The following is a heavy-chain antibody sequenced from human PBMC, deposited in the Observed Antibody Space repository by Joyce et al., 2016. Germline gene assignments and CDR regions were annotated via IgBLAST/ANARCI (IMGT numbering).Heavy chain of an antibody. CDR1: GFTFSAYG. CDR2: MWYDGMNR. V-gene: IGHV3-33*01. Sequence: QVQLVESGGGVVQPGRSLRLSCVASGFTFSAYGMHWVRQAPGKGLEWGAIMWYDGMNRYDTDSVECRFTISRDNSKNILYLHMNSLRAEDTAVYYCARGETGYYYYYYGMDVWGQGTTVTVFS. CDR3: ARGETGYYYYYYGMDV. J-gene: IGHJ6*02. D-gene: IGHD3-9*01.